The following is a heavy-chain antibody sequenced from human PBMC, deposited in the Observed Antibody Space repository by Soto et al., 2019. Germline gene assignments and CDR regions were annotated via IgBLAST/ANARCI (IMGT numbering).Heavy chain of an antibody. J-gene: IGHJ4*02. CDR2: IHYSGTT. D-gene: IGHD6-13*01. V-gene: IGHV4-59*01. Sequence: TLSLTCTVSGGSMRNYFWTWIRQPPGKGLEWIGYIHYSGTTSFFPSYNPSLRSRVTISEDTSKNQFPLKLLSVTTADTAVYFCAAGEASSRNLAPYYLDFWGQGTLVTVSS. CDR3: AAGEASSRNLAPYYLDF. CDR1: GGSMRNYF.